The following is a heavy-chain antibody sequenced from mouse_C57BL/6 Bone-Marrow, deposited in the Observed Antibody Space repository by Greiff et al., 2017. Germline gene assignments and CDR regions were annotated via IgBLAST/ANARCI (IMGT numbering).Heavy chain of an antibody. CDR1: GYTFTSYW. Sequence: VQLQQPGAELVRPGTSVKLSCKASGYTFTSYWMHWVKQRPGQGLEWIGVIDPSDSYTNYNQKFKGKATLTVDTSSSTAYMQISSLTSEDSAVXYCARSGGYSNSLYYYAMDYWGQGTSVTVSS. CDR3: ARSGGYSNSLYYYAMDY. CDR2: IDPSDSYT. D-gene: IGHD2-5*01. V-gene: IGHV1-59*01. J-gene: IGHJ4*01.